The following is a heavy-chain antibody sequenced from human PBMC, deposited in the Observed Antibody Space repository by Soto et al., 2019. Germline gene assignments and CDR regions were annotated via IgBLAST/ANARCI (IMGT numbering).Heavy chain of an antibody. V-gene: IGHV4-31*03. Sequence: QVQLQESGPGLVKPPQTLSLACTVSDGSVSRGGYYWSWLRQSPGKGLEWIGNIYYTGHTSYNPTLKSRVTISLETSKRQFSLRLASVSAADTALYYCGAEGSYHYFDYWGQGALVTVSS. CDR1: DGSVSRGGYY. D-gene: IGHD1-26*01. CDR2: IYYTGHT. J-gene: IGHJ4*02. CDR3: GAEGSYHYFDY.